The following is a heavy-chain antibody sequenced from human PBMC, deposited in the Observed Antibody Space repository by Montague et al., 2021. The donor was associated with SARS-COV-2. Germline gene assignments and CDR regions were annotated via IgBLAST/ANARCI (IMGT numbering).Heavy chain of an antibody. J-gene: IGHJ5*01. V-gene: IGHV4-34*01. CDR1: GASFSDYY. CDR3: ARGQIFSTCGRARGWKDGFDI. Sequence: SETLSLTCAVYGASFSDYYWNWIRQSPGKALEWIGGINRSGSSNVNPSLKSRGTISIDTSRNQVTLNLNFVTAADTAIYYCARGQIFSTCGRARGWKDGFDIWGQGTPVTVSS. D-gene: IGHD3/OR15-3a*01. CDR2: INRSGSS.